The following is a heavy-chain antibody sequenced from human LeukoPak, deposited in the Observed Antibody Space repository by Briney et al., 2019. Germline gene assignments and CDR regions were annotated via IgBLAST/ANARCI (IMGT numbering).Heavy chain of an antibody. J-gene: IGHJ2*01. V-gene: IGHV4-59*01. CDR1: GASMSSYY. D-gene: IGHD1-26*01. CDR3: ARPVVGATPFWYFDL. CDR2: IYYSGST. Sequence: PSETLSLTCTVSGASMSSYYWSWIRQPPGKGLEWIGDIYYSGSTNYNPSLKSRVTISVDTSKNQFSLKLSSVTAADTAVYYCARPVVGATPFWYFDLWGRGTLVTVSS.